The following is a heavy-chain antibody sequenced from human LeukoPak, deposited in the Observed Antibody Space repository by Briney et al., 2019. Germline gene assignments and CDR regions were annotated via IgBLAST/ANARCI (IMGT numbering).Heavy chain of an antibody. CDR1: GGSFSGYY. V-gene: IGHV4-34*01. D-gene: IGHD2-21*02. Sequence: PSETLSLTCAVYGGSFSGYYWSWIRQPPGKGLEWIGEINHSGSTNYNPSLKSRVTISVDTSKNQFSLKLRSVTAADTAVYYCARGVPAIVVVTARNWFDPWGQGTLVTVSS. CDR3: ARGVPAIVVVTARNWFDP. J-gene: IGHJ5*02. CDR2: INHSGST.